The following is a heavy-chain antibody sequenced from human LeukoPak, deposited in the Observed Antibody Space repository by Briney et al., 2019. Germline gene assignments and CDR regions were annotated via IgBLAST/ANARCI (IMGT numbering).Heavy chain of an antibody. CDR1: GFTFSSYA. Sequence: PGGSLRLSCAASGFTFSSYAMSWVRQAPGKGLEWVSGISGSGDSTYYADSVKGRFTISRDNSKNTLYLQMNSLRAEDTAVYYCAKDGPGYSSGWYSDYWGQGTLVTVSS. V-gene: IGHV3-23*01. CDR2: ISGSGDST. D-gene: IGHD6-19*01. CDR3: AKDGPGYSSGWYSDY. J-gene: IGHJ4*02.